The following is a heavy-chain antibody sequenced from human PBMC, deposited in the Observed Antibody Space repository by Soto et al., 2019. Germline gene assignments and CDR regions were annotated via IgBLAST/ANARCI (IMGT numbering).Heavy chain of an antibody. J-gene: IGHJ6*02. V-gene: IGHV1-2*02. CDR3: ARGGRDSSNYYRPHYYYGMDV. CDR2: INPNSGGT. Sequence: ASVKVSCKASGYTFTGYHMHWVRQAPGQGLEWMGWINPNSGGTNYAQKFQGRVTMTRDTSISTAYMEVSRLRSDDTAVYYCARGGRDSSNYYRPHYYYGMDVWGQGTTVTVSS. D-gene: IGHD3-22*01. CDR1: GYTFTGYH.